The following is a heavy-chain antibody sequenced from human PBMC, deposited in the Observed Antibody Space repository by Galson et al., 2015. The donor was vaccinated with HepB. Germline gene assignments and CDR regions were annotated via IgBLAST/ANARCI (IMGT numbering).Heavy chain of an antibody. J-gene: IGHJ6*02. Sequence: SLRLSCAASGFTVSSNYMSWVRQAPGKGLEWVSVIYSGGSTYYTDSVKGRFTISRDNSKNTLYLQMNSLRVEDTAVYYCARDSPDILTGVGWNYGMDVWGQGTTVTVSS. CDR3: ARDSPDILTGVGWNYGMDV. V-gene: IGHV3-66*01. CDR1: GFTVSSNY. CDR2: IYSGGST. D-gene: IGHD3-9*01.